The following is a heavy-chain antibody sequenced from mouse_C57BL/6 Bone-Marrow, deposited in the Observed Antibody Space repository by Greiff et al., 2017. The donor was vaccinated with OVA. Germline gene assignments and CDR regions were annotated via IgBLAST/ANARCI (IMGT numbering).Heavy chain of an antibody. CDR1: GFTFSSYA. CDR3: ARSSYYYGSSYWWYFDV. V-gene: IGHV5-4*01. D-gene: IGHD1-1*01. Sequence: VQLKESGGGLVKPGGSLKLSCAASGFTFSSYAMSWVRQTPEKRLEWVATISDGGSYTYYPDNVKGRFTISRDNAKNNLYLQMSHLKSEDTAMYYCARSSYYYGSSYWWYFDVWGTGTTVTVSS. J-gene: IGHJ1*03. CDR2: ISDGGSYT.